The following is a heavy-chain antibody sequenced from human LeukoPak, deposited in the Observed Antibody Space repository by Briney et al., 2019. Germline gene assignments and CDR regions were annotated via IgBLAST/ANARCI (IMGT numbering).Heavy chain of an antibody. Sequence: ASVKVSCKASGYTFTSYGISWVRQAPGQGLEWMGWISAYNGNTNYAQKLQGRVTMTTDTSTGTAYMELRSLRSDDTAVYYCARDVGDGRLYDAFDIWGQGTMVTVSS. CDR1: GYTFTSYG. J-gene: IGHJ3*02. CDR3: ARDVGDGRLYDAFDI. D-gene: IGHD4-17*01. CDR2: ISAYNGNT. V-gene: IGHV1-18*04.